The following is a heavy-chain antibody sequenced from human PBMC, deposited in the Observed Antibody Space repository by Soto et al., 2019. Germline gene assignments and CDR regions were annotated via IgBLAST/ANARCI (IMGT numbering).Heavy chain of an antibody. CDR3: AREQSSGWEYYFDY. D-gene: IGHD6-19*01. V-gene: IGHV4-59*01. J-gene: IGHJ4*02. CDR1: GGSISSYY. Sequence: SETLSLTCTVSGGSISSYYWSWIRQPPGKGLEWIGYIYYSGSTNYNPSLKSRVTISVDTSKNQFSLKLSSVTAADTAVYYCAREQSSGWEYYFDYWGQGTLVTVSS. CDR2: IYYSGST.